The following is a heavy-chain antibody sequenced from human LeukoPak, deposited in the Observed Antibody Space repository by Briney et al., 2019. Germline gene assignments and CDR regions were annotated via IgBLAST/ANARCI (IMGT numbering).Heavy chain of an antibody. Sequence: PGGSLRLSCAASGFTFSTYAMSWVRQAPGKGLEWVSAISDSGAGTYYADSVKGRFTISRDNSKNTLYLQMNSLRAEDTAVYYCAHPTEYSSSWYGNWFDPWGQGTLVTVSS. CDR3: AHPTEYSSSWYGNWFDP. J-gene: IGHJ5*02. V-gene: IGHV3-23*01. D-gene: IGHD6-13*01. CDR1: GFTFSTYA. CDR2: ISDSGAGT.